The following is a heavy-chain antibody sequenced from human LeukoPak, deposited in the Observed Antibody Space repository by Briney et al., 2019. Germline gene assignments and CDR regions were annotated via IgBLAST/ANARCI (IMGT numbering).Heavy chain of an antibody. CDR3: AREYSGYEPTVLDY. V-gene: IGHV1-24*01. Sequence: GASVKVSCKVSGYTLTETPMHWVRQAPGKGLEWMGGFDPGDGETIYAQKFQGRVTMTEDTSTDTVYMELSSLRSEDTAVYYCAREYSGYEPTVLDYWGQGTLVTVSS. CDR2: FDPGDGET. CDR1: GYTLTETP. J-gene: IGHJ4*02. D-gene: IGHD5-12*01.